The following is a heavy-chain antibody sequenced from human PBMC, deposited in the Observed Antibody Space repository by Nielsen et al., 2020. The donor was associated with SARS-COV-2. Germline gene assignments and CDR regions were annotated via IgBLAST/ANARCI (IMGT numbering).Heavy chain of an antibody. CDR3: ARSLGGPIYYYFYMDV. Sequence: GESLKISCAASGFTFSDYYMSWIRQAPGKGLEWVSYISSSGSTIYYADSVKGRFTISRDNAKNSLYLQMNSLRAEDTAVYYCARSLGGPIYYYFYMDVWGKGTTVTVSS. CDR1: GFTFSDYY. D-gene: IGHD3-16*01. J-gene: IGHJ6*03. CDR2: ISSSGSTI. V-gene: IGHV3-11*04.